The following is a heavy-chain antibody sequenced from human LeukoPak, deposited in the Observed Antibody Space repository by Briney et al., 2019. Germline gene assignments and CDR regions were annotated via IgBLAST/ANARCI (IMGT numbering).Heavy chain of an antibody. Sequence: PSETLSLTCTVSGGSIGRYYWSWIRQSPGKGLEWIGFISYTGSTNYNPSLKSRVTISVDTSKNQFSLKLSSVTAADTAVYYCARRKLRFPRHQTLNYWYFDLWGRGTLVTVSS. CDR3: ARRKLRFPRHQTLNYWYFDL. J-gene: IGHJ2*01. V-gene: IGHV4-59*12. D-gene: IGHD5-12*01. CDR1: GGSIGRYY. CDR2: ISYTGST.